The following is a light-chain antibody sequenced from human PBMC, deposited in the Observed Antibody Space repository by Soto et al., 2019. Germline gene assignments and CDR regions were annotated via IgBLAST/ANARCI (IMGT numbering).Light chain of an antibody. J-gene: IGKJ1*01. CDR3: QHYNSYSEA. V-gene: IGKV1-5*03. CDR1: QTISSW. CDR2: KAS. Sequence: TPLTQSPATVSGSVGDRVTGSCRASQTISSWLAWYQQKPGKAPKLLIYKASTLKSGVPSRFSGSGSGTEFTLTISSLQPDDFATYYCQHYNSYSEAFAQGTKVAIK.